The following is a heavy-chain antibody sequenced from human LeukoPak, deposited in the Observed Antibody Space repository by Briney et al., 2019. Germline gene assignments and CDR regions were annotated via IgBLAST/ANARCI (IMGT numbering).Heavy chain of an antibody. Sequence: SETLSLTCTVSGGSIRSSYYYWGWIRQPPGKGLEWIGSIYDSGSTYYNPSLKSRVTISVDTSKNQFSLKLSSVTAADTAVYYCARGPLDSGYTYFDHWGQGTLVSVAS. D-gene: IGHD6-13*01. CDR3: ARGPLDSGYTYFDH. CDR1: GGSIRSSYYY. J-gene: IGHJ4*02. CDR2: IYDSGST. V-gene: IGHV4-39*07.